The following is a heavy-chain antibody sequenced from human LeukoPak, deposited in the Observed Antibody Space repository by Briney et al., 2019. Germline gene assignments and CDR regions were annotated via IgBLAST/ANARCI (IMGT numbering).Heavy chain of an antibody. J-gene: IGHJ5*02. CDR1: GFTFRNYG. CDR3: ATLIGPHHSVSGSYNYMWGWLDP. Sequence: GGSLRLSCAASGFTFRNYGMHWVRQAPGKGLEWVAFILYDGSNEYYADSVKGRFTMSRDNSKNTLYLQMSSLRVEDTALYYCATLIGPHHSVSGSYNYMWGWLDPWGQGTLVTVSS. V-gene: IGHV3-30*02. D-gene: IGHD3-16*01. CDR2: ILYDGSNE.